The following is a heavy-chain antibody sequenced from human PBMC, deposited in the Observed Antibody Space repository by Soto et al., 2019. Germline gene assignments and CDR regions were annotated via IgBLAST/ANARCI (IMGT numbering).Heavy chain of an antibody. Sequence: QVQLVQSGAEVKKPGASVKVSCKASGYTFTNYGISWVRQAPGQGLEWMGWISAYNGNTKYAQKLQGRVTMTTDTXTXTXFMELRSLRYDDTAVYYCARGVGSGSYYNQYNWFDPWGQGTLVTVSS. D-gene: IGHD3-10*01. V-gene: IGHV1-18*01. CDR3: ARGVGSGSYYNQYNWFDP. CDR2: ISAYNGNT. J-gene: IGHJ5*02. CDR1: GYTFTNYG.